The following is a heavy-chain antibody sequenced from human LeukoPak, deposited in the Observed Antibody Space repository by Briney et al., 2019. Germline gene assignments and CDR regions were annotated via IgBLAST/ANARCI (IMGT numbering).Heavy chain of an antibody. D-gene: IGHD3-22*01. J-gene: IGHJ5*02. V-gene: IGHV3-53*01. CDR2: IYSGGST. Sequence: GGSLRLSCAASGFTVSSNYMSWVRQAPGKGLEWVSVIYSGGSTYYADSVKGRFTISRDNSKNTLYLQMNSLRAEDTAVYYCARGGDSSGRRGGNWFDPWGQGTLVTVSS. CDR1: GFTVSSNY. CDR3: ARGGDSSGRRGGNWFDP.